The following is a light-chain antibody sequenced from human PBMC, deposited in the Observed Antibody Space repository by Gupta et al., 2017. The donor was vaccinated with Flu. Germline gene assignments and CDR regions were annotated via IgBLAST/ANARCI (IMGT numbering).Light chain of an antibody. CDR3: QQPSSGPRYS. J-gene: IGKJ2*01. V-gene: IGKV3-11*01. Sequence: EIVLPQSPATLSLSPGERAILSCRASQSVGSYLAWFQQRPGQPPRLLIYDASHRATAIPARFSASGSGTDFTLTISNLEPEDFALYYCQQPSSGPRYSFGQGTRMEIK. CDR2: DAS. CDR1: QSVGSY.